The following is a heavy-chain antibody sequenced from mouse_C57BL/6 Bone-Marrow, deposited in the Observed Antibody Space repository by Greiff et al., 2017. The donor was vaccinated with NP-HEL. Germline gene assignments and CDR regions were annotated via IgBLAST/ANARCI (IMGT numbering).Heavy chain of an antibody. CDR3: ARDGYLGGFAY. CDR1: GYTFTSYT. V-gene: IGHV1-4*01. CDR2: INPSSGYT. Sequence: QVQLQQSGAELVRPGASVKMSCKASGYTFTSYTMHWVKQRPGQGLEWIGYINPSSGYTKYNQKFKGKATLTADTSSSTAYMQLSSLTSEDSAVYYCARDGYLGGFAYWGQGTLVTVSA. J-gene: IGHJ3*01. D-gene: IGHD2-3*01.